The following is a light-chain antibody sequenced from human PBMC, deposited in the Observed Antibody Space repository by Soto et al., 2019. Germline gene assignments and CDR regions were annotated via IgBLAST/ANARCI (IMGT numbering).Light chain of an antibody. V-gene: IGKV3-11*01. CDR3: QQRSTWPLFT. J-gene: IGKJ4*01. Sequence: VLTQSPATLFLSPGERATLSCRASQTVSRYLAWYQQKPGQAPRLLNYYASNRATGIPARFSGSGSGPDYTITISSLEPEDVAVYYCQQRSTWPLFTFGGGTKVEI. CDR2: YAS. CDR1: QTVSRY.